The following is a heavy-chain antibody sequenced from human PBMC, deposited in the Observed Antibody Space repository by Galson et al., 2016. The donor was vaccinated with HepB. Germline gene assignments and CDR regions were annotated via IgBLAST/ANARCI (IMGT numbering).Heavy chain of an antibody. CDR2: INTDNGHT. CDR1: GYTFNNYA. Sequence: SVKVSCKASGYTFNNYAIHWVRQAPGQRLEWMGWINTDNGHTQYSQKFQDRVTITWDTFASTAYMELSSLRSEDTAVYYCARNLIGGADFDYWGQGTLVPVSS. V-gene: IGHV1-3*04. D-gene: IGHD3-16*01. CDR3: ARNLIGGADFDY. J-gene: IGHJ4*02.